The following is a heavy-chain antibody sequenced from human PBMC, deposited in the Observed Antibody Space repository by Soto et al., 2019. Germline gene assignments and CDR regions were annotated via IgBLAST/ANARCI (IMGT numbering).Heavy chain of an antibody. CDR1: GYTFTGYY. J-gene: IGHJ5*02. CDR3: ARELERLGGSWFDP. D-gene: IGHD1-1*01. Sequence: QVQLVQSGAEVKKPGASVKVSCKASGYTFTGYYMRWVRQAPGQGLEWMGWINPNSGGTNYAQKFQGRVTMTRDTSISTDYMELSRLRSDDTAVYYCARELERLGGSWFDPWGQGTLVTVSS. V-gene: IGHV1-2*02. CDR2: INPNSGGT.